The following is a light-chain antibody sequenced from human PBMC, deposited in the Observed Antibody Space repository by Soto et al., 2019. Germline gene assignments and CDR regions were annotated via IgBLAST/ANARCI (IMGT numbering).Light chain of an antibody. CDR2: TNN. J-gene: IGLJ1*01. V-gene: IGLV1-44*01. CDR3: AAWDRSLNVYV. Sequence: QSVLTQPPSASGTPGQRVTISCSGGTSSIGSNSVNWYQQLPRTAPKVLIYTNNQRPSGVPDRFSGSKSGTSASLAISGLQPEAEAVYYCAAWDRSLNVYVFGTGTKVTVL. CDR1: TSSIGSNS.